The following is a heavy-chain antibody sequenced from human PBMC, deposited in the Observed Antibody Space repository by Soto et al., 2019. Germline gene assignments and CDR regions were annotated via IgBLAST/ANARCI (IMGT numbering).Heavy chain of an antibody. Sequence: EVQLVESGGGLVQPGGSLRLSCAASGFTFGTYWMSWVRQAPGKGLEWVANINEDGSKNYYVDSVRGRFTISRDNAQKSLYLHMSSLRAEDTAVYYCARSGDVATVTDYWGQGTLVTLSS. V-gene: IGHV3-7*01. CDR2: INEDGSKN. D-gene: IGHD4-17*01. J-gene: IGHJ4*02. CDR1: GFTFGTYW. CDR3: ARSGDVATVTDY.